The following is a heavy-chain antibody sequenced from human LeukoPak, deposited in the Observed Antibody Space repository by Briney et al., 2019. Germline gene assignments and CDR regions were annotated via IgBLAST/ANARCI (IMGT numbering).Heavy chain of an antibody. CDR2: IYPGDSDT. Sequence: GESLKISCKGSGNSFINYWIGWVRQKPGKGLEWMGIIYPGDSDTRYSPSFHGQVTISADKSISTAYLQWSSLQASDSAMYYCARLSYCGGDCHYNSYFDFWGQGTLVSVSS. V-gene: IGHV5-51*01. D-gene: IGHD2-21*02. J-gene: IGHJ4*02. CDR3: ARLSYCGGDCHYNSYFDF. CDR1: GNSFINYW.